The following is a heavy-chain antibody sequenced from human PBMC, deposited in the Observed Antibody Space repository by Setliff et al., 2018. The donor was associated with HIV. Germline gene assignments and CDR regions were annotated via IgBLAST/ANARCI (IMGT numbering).Heavy chain of an antibody. CDR3: AREGLLGI. CDR2: ISGNNGNR. J-gene: IGHJ3*02. V-gene: IGHV1-18*01. Sequence: ASVKVSCKASGYTFSSYGFSWVRQAPGQGLEWMGWISGNNGNRNDAQRLQGRVTMTTDTSTSTAYMELRSLRSDDTAVYYCAREGLLGIWGQGTMVTVSS. D-gene: IGHD3-16*01. CDR1: GYTFSSYG.